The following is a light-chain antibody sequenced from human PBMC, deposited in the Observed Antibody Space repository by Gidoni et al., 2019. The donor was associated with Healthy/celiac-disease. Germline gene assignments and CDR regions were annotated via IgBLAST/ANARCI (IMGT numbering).Light chain of an antibody. Sequence: ELVLTQSPRTLSLSPGERATLSCRASQSVSSSYLAWYQQTPGQAPRLLIYGASSRATGIPDRFSGSGSGTDFTLTISRLEPEDFAVYYCQQYGSSPPLTFGGGTKVEIK. CDR2: GAS. V-gene: IGKV3-20*01. CDR1: QSVSSSY. J-gene: IGKJ4*01. CDR3: QQYGSSPPLT.